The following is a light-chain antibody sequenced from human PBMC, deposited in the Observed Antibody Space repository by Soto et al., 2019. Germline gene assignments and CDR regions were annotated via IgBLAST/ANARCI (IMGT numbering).Light chain of an antibody. CDR3: QQYGRP. CDR1: QSVTSDY. J-gene: IGKJ1*01. V-gene: IGKV3-20*01. Sequence: NGVTISPGTVSLCTGERATLSCRASQSVTSDYLAWYQQKPGQAPRLLIHGASSRATGIPDRFSGSGSGTDFTLTISRLEPEDFAVYYCQQYGRPFGQGTKV. CDR2: GAS.